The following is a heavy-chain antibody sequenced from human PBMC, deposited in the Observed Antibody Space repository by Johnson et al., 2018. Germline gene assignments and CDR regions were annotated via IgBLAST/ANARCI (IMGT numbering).Heavy chain of an antibody. D-gene: IGHD6-6*01. V-gene: IGHV1-3*01. CDR2: INAGNGNT. J-gene: IGHJ3*02. CDR3: ANLEGSSSSI. CDR1: GYTFTSYA. Sequence: QVQLVQSGAEVKKPGASVKVSCKASGYTFTSYAMHWVRQAPGQRLEWMGWINAGNGNTKYSQKFQGRVTLTRHTSASTAYMELNSLRSDDTAVYYCANLEGSSSSIGGQGTMVTVSS.